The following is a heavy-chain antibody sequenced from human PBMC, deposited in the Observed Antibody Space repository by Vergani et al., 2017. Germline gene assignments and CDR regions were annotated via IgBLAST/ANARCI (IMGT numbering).Heavy chain of an antibody. V-gene: IGHV3-30*02. J-gene: IGHJ4*02. Sequence: QVHLVESGGGVVQPGGSLRLSCAASGFTFSDYGVHWVRQAPGKGLEWVAFIRIDGSEQYYADSVKGRFTGSRDNSKYTLYLQIHSLRPEDTALYYCARDEKRGYYASDLPYWGQGTLVTVSS. CDR3: ARDEKRGYYASDLPY. D-gene: IGHD3-3*01. CDR1: GFTFSDYG. CDR2: IRIDGSEQ.